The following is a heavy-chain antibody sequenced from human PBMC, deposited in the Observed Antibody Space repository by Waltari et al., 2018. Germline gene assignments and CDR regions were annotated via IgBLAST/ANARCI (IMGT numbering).Heavy chain of an antibody. V-gene: IGHV3-23*01. J-gene: IGHJ4*02. CDR2: GSGTSDDT. CDR3: ARQLGSCSDGTCFVDH. D-gene: IGHD2-15*01. CDR1: GFTFSRYA. Sequence: EVQLLESGGALLQPGGSLRLSCAASGFTFSRYALRWVRQTPGRGLKWGSAGSGTSDDTYYTDSVKGRFTVTRDNSKNTLYLQRNSLRGDDTAVYYCARQLGSCSDGTCFVDHWGQGTLVTVAS.